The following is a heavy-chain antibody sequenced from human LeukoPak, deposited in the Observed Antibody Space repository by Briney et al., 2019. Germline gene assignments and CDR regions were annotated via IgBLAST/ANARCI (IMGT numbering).Heavy chain of an antibody. V-gene: IGHV3-48*02. J-gene: IGHJ4*02. Sequence: GGSLRLSCAASGLTFSTTPMNWVRQAPGMGLEWISYIDGGGNAIYYADSVEGRFTISRDNAKNSLYLQMNSLRDEDTAVYYCARDRHYYDSSGSHDYWGQGTLVTVSS. D-gene: IGHD3-22*01. CDR3: ARDRHYYDSSGSHDY. CDR2: IDGGGNAI. CDR1: GLTFSTTP.